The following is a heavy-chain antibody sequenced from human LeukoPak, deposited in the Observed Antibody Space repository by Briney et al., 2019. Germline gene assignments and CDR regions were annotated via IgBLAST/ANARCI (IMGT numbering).Heavy chain of an antibody. CDR1: GGTFSSYA. D-gene: IGHD3-10*01. V-gene: IGHV1-69*04. CDR3: ASGLEDYYGSGYYYYGMDV. CDR2: IIPIRGIA. J-gene: IGHJ6*02. Sequence: SVKVSCKASGGTFSSYAISWVRQAPGQGLEWMARIIPIRGIANYAQKFQGRVTITADKSTSTAYMELSSLRSEDTAVYYCASGLEDYYGSGYYYYGMDVWGQGTTVTVSS.